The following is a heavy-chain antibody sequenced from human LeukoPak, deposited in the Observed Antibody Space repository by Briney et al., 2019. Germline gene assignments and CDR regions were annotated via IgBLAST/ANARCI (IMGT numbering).Heavy chain of an antibody. J-gene: IGHJ4*02. D-gene: IGHD3-10*01. V-gene: IGHV1-24*01. Sequence: ASVKVSCKVSGYTLTELSMHWVRQAPGKGGEWMGGFDPEDGETIYAQKFQGRVTMTEDTSTDTAYMELSSLRSEDTAVYYCATGLAIQGVFDYWGQGTLVTVSS. CDR2: FDPEDGET. CDR3: ATGLAIQGVFDY. CDR1: GYTLTELS.